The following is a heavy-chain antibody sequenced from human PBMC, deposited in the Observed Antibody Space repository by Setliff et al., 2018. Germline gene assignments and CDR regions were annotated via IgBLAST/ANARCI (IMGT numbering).Heavy chain of an antibody. D-gene: IGHD1-1*01. CDR2: ISYDGSNK. CDR3: ARVREANWNPWANWFDP. V-gene: IGHV3-30*04. Sequence: PGGSLRLSCAASGFTFSRYAMHWVRQAPGKGLEWVAIISYDGSNKYYADSVKGRFTISRDNSKNTLYLQMNSLRAEDTAVYYCARVREANWNPWANWFDPWGQGTLVTVS. CDR1: GFTFSRYA. J-gene: IGHJ5*02.